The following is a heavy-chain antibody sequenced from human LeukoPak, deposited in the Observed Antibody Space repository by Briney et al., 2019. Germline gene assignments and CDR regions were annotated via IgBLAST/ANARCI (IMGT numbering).Heavy chain of an antibody. CDR3: ARDSYGSGSYYTALFDY. CDR2: ISAYNGNT. J-gene: IGHJ4*02. V-gene: IGHV1-18*01. D-gene: IGHD3-10*01. Sequence: ASVKVSFKASGYTFTSYGISWVRQAPGQGLEWMGWISAYNGNTNYAQKLQGRVTMTTDTSTSTAYMELRSLRSDDTAVYYCARDSYGSGSYYTALFDYWGQGTLVTVSS. CDR1: GYTFTSYG.